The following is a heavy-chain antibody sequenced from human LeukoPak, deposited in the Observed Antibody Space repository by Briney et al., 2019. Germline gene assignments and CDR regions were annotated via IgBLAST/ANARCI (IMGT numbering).Heavy chain of an antibody. V-gene: IGHV1-8*01. J-gene: IGHJ5*02. Sequence: ASVKVSCKASGYPFTSSDINWVRQATGQGLEWMGWMNPNSGNAGYAQKFQGRVTMTRNTSISTAYMELSSLRSEDTAVYYCARGYSYGHNWFDPWGQGTLVTVSS. D-gene: IGHD5-18*01. CDR3: ARGYSYGHNWFDP. CDR2: MNPNSGNA. CDR1: GYPFTSSD.